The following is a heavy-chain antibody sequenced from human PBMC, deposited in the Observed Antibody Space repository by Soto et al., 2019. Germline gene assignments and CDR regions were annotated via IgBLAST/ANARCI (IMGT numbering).Heavy chain of an antibody. CDR3: VRSYYDILTGYLDAFDI. J-gene: IGHJ3*02. D-gene: IGHD3-9*01. CDR2: INAGNGNT. Sequence: QVQLVQSGAEVKKPGASVKVSCKASGYTFTSYAMHWVRQAPGQRLEWMGWINAGNGNTKYSQKFQGRVTITRDTSASTAYMELSSLRSEDTAVYYCVRSYYDILTGYLDAFDIWGQGTMVTVSS. CDR1: GYTFTSYA. V-gene: IGHV1-3*01.